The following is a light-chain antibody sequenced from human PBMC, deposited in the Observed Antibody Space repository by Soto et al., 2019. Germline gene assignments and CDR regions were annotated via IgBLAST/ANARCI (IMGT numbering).Light chain of an antibody. CDR3: QQYNSYSRE. J-gene: IGKJ1*01. Sequence: DIQMTQSPSTLSASVGDRVTITCRASQSISNWLAWYQQKPGKAPKLLIYKASSLESGVPSRFSGSGSGTEFTLTISSLQPDDFATYYCQQYNSYSREFGQGTKVDI. CDR1: QSISNW. V-gene: IGKV1-5*03. CDR2: KAS.